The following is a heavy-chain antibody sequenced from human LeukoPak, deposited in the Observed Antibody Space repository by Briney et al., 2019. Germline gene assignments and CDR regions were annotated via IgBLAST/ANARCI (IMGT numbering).Heavy chain of an antibody. CDR2: IIPIFGTA. J-gene: IGHJ3*02. Sequence: SVKVSCKASGGTFSSYAISWVRQAPGQGLEWMGGIIPIFGTASYAQKFQGRVTMTRDTSTSTVYMELSSLRSEDTAVYYCAREGQWLPTYAFDIWGQGTMVTVSS. V-gene: IGHV1-69*05. D-gene: IGHD6-19*01. CDR3: AREGQWLPTYAFDI. CDR1: GGTFSSYA.